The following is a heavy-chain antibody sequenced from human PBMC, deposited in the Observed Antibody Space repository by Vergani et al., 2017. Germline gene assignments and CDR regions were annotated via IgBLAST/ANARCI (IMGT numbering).Heavy chain of an antibody. V-gene: IGHV3-21*01. D-gene: IGHD6-19*01. CDR3: ARDKLRGIAVAGVDY. CDR2: ISSSSSYI. CDR1: GFTFSSYA. J-gene: IGHJ4*02. Sequence: EVQLLESGGGLVQPGGSLRLSCAASGFTFSSYAMSWVRQAPGKGLEWVSSISSSSSYIYYADSVKGRFTISRDNAKNSLHLQMNSLRAEDTAVYYCARDKLRGIAVAGVDYWGQGTLVTVSS.